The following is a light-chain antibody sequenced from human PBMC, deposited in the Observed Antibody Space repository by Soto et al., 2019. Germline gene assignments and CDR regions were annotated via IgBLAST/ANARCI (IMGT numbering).Light chain of an antibody. CDR1: RSISPW. V-gene: IGKV1-5*02. CDR3: QHYSSSTT. CDR2: GAS. J-gene: IGKJ1*01. Sequence: DIQMTQSPSTLSASVGHRVTIVCRASRSISPWLAWYQQKPGKPPKLLIYGASSLAAGVPSRFSGSASGTDFPLTISSLQPDDFASYYCQHYSSSTTFGQGTKVDIK.